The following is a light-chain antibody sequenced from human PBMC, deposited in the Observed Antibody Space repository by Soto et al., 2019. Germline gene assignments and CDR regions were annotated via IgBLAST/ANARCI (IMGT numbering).Light chain of an antibody. Sequence: QSVLTQPASVSGSPGQSITISCTGTSSDVGGYNYVSWYQQHPGKAPKLMIYDVSNRPSGVSNRFSGSKSGNTASLTISGLQAEAEADYYCSSYTISSTSFGGGTKVTVL. J-gene: IGLJ2*01. CDR1: SSDVGGYNY. V-gene: IGLV2-14*01. CDR2: DVS. CDR3: SSYTISSTS.